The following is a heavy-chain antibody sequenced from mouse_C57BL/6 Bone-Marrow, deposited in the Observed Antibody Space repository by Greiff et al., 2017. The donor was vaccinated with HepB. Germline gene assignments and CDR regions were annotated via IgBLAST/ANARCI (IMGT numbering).Heavy chain of an antibody. CDR3: ARRSYYDYDDAMDY. Sequence: EVKLMESGGDLVKPGGSLKLSCAASGFTFSSYGMSWVRQTPDKRLEWVATISSGGSYTYYPDSVKGRFTISRDNAKNTLYLQMSSLKSEDTAMYYCARRSYYDYDDAMDYWGQGTSVTVSS. D-gene: IGHD2-4*01. V-gene: IGHV5-6*02. CDR1: GFTFSSYG. J-gene: IGHJ4*01. CDR2: ISSGGSYT.